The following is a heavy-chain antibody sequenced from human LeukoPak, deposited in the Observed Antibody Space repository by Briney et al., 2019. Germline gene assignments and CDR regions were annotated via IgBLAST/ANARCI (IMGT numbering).Heavy chain of an antibody. Sequence: GASVKVSCKASGYTFTSYGIGWVRQAPGQGLEWMGWISAYNGNTNYAQKLQGRVTMTTDTSTSTAYMKLRSLRSDDTAVYYCARDGCSSTSCYYYYYYGMDVWGQGTTVTVSS. J-gene: IGHJ6*02. CDR2: ISAYNGNT. CDR3: ARDGCSSTSCYYYYYYGMDV. CDR1: GYTFTSYG. V-gene: IGHV1-18*01. D-gene: IGHD2-2*01.